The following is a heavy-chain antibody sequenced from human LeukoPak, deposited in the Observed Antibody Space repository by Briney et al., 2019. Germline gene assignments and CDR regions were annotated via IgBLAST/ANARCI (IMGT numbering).Heavy chain of an antibody. CDR2: ISSSSSYI. D-gene: IGHD6-13*01. V-gene: IGHV3-21*01. CDR3: ARELQEPGYSSSWYGYYYGMDV. CDR1: GFTFSSYS. Sequence: GGSLRLSCAASGFTFSSYSMNWVRQASGKGLEWVSSISSSSSYIYYADSVKGRFTISRDNAKNSLYLQMNSLRAEDTAVYYCARELQEPGYSSSWYGYYYGMDVWGQGTTVTVSS. J-gene: IGHJ6*02.